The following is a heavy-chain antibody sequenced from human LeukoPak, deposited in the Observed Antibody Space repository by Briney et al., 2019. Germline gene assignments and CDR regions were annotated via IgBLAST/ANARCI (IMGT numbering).Heavy chain of an antibody. CDR3: ARVATGYSVNYFDY. D-gene: IGHD3-9*01. J-gene: IGHJ4*02. Sequence: PGGSLRLSCAASGFTFSSYAMSWVRQAPGKGLEWVSAISGSGGSTYYADSVRGRFTISRDNGKDSLYLQMNSLRDEDTAVYYCARVATGYSVNYFDYWGQGTLVTVSS. V-gene: IGHV3-23*01. CDR1: GFTFSSYA. CDR2: ISGSGGST.